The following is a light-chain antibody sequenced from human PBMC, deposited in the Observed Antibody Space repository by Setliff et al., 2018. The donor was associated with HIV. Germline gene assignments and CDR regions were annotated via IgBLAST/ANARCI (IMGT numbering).Light chain of an antibody. CDR3: CSYAGRYRYV. V-gene: IGLV2-11*01. CDR1: SSDVGGYQQ. J-gene: IGLJ1*01. CDR2: DVS. Sequence: QSVLTQPRSVSGSPGQSVTISCTGTSSDVGGYQQVSWYQQHPGKAPKVMIYDVSRRPSGVPDRFSGSKSGNTASLTISGLQAEDEADYYCCSYAGRYRYVFGTGTKVTVL.